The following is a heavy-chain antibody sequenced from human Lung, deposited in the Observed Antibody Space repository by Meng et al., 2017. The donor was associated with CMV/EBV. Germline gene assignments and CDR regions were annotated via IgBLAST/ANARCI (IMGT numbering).Heavy chain of an antibody. Sequence: SXTXSLXXTVSGGSISSSNYFWGWIRQPPGKGLEWIGIIYYTGSTYYNPSLESRVTISVDTSKNQFSLRLTSVTAADTAVYFCASLWFEYEDPVYYFDYWGQGXLVTVSS. CDR3: ASLWFEYEDPVYYFDY. CDR1: GGSISSSNYF. CDR2: IYYTGST. J-gene: IGHJ4*02. D-gene: IGHD3-10*01. V-gene: IGHV4-39*07.